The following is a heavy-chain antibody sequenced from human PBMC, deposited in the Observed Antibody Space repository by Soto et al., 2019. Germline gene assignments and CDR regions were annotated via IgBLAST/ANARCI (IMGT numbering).Heavy chain of an antibody. Sequence: GGSLRLSCAASGFNFRSYAMSWVRQVPGKGLEWVSSISGSSINIYYADAVKERFTTSRDNSRNTVYLQMNSLRAEDAALYYCAKVKGDCRSMGFDFWGQATMLTVSS. D-gene: IGHD2-21*02. V-gene: IGHV3-23*01. CDR3: AKVKGDCRSMGFDF. J-gene: IGHJ4*02. CDR1: GFNFRSYA. CDR2: ISGSSINI.